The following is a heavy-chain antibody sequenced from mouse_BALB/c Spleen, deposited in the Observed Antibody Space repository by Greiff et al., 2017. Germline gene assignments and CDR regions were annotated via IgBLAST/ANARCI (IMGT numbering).Heavy chain of an antibody. CDR3: TRLTTATGFAY. CDR2: INPSNGGT. Sequence: QVQLQQSGAELVKPGASVKLSCKASGYTFTSYYMYWVKQRPGQGLEWIGEINPSNGGTNFNEKFKSKATLTVDKSSSTAYMQLSSLTSEDSAVYYCTRLTTATGFAYWGQGTLVTVSA. J-gene: IGHJ3*01. V-gene: IGHV1S81*02. CDR1: GYTFTSYY. D-gene: IGHD1-2*01.